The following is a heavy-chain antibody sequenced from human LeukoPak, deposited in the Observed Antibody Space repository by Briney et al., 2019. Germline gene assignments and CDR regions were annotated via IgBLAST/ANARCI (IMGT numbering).Heavy chain of an antibody. Sequence: SETLSLTCAVYGGSFSGYYWSWIRQPPGKGLEWIGEINHSGSTNYNPSLKSRVTISVDTSKNQFSLKLSSVTAADTAVYYCARVRRLTIFGEVTHNWFDPWGQGTLVTVSS. CDR1: GGSFSGYY. CDR2: INHSGST. D-gene: IGHD3-3*01. V-gene: IGHV4-34*01. CDR3: ARVRRLTIFGEVTHNWFDP. J-gene: IGHJ5*02.